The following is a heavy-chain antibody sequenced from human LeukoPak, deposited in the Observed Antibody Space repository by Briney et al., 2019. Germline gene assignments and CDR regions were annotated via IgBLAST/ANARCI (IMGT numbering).Heavy chain of an antibody. V-gene: IGHV4-4*02. D-gene: IGHD5-24*01. Sequence: SETLSLTCGVSGGSISSGNRWSWVRQPPGAGLEWIGEISHSGTTNFNPSLKSRVTISLDTSKNQFSLKLSSVTAADTAVYYCARGDGYNVDYWGQGTLVTVSS. J-gene: IGHJ4*02. CDR1: GGSISSGNR. CDR3: ARGDGYNVDY. CDR2: ISHSGTT.